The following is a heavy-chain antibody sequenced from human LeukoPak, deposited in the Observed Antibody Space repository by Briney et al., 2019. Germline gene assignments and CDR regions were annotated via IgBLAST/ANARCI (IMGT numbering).Heavy chain of an antibody. CDR2: IYYSGTT. CDR3: ARAYSSGPSFDY. J-gene: IGHJ4*02. V-gene: IGHV4-30-4*01. D-gene: IGHD6-19*01. Sequence: SQTLSLTCTVSGGSISSGDYWSWIRQPPGKGLKWIGYIYYSGTTYYDLSPKSRLTISVDTSNNQFSLRLSSVTAADTAVYFCARAYSSGPSFDYWGQGTLVTVSS. CDR1: GGSISSGDY.